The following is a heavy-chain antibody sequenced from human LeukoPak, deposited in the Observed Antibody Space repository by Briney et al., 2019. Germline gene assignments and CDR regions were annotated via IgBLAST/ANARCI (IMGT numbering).Heavy chain of an antibody. CDR3: AGRLAATSGFHI. CDR2: INTDEDET. Sequence: GASVKVSCKASGYIFGSYGIAWVRQAPGQGFEWLGWINTDEDETAYSDKFQGRGSMTSDTPSTTATLELRGLASDDTAAVYCAGRLAATSGFHIWGQGTWVIVS. V-gene: IGHV1-18*01. D-gene: IGHD1-26*01. J-gene: IGHJ3*02. CDR1: GYIFGSYG.